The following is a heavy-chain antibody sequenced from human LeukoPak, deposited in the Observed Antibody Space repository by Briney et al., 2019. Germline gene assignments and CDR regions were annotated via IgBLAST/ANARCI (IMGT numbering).Heavy chain of an antibody. V-gene: IGHV1-2*02. D-gene: IGHD6-13*01. Sequence: ASVKVSCKASGYTFTGYYMHWVRQAPGQGLEWMGWINPNSGGTNYAQKFQGRVTMTRDTSTSTVYMELSSLRSEDTAVYYCAGGGSSWYEAPIYWGQGTLVTVSS. J-gene: IGHJ4*02. CDR2: INPNSGGT. CDR3: AGGGSSWYEAPIY. CDR1: GYTFTGYY.